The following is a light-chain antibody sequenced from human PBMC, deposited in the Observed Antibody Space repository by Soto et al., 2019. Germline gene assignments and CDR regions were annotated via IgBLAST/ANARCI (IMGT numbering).Light chain of an antibody. Sequence: EIVMTQSPATLSVSPGERATLSCRASQSVSSNLAWYQQKPGQAPRLLIYGASTRANGIPARFSGSGSGTELTLTISSLQSEDFAVYYGQQYNNWPPITFGQGTRLEIK. CDR1: QSVSSN. J-gene: IGKJ5*01. CDR2: GAS. CDR3: QQYNNWPPIT. V-gene: IGKV3-15*01.